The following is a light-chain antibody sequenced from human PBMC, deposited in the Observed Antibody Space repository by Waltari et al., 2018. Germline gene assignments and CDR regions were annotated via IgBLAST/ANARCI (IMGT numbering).Light chain of an antibody. CDR3: MQALESWT. CDR1: QSLLDTEDGETY. CDR2: QVS. J-gene: IGKJ1*01. V-gene: IGKV2-40*01. Sequence: DILMTQTPLSLSVTLGEPASISCRSSQSLLDTEDGETYLEWYLQKPGQSPQLWIYQVSNRAPGAPDRFSGSGSDTDFTLKISRVEAEDVGIYYCMQALESWTFGQGTKVEIK.